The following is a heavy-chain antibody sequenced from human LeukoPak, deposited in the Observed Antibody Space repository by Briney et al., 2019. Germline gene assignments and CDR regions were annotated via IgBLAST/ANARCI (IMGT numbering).Heavy chain of an antibody. CDR3: ARSYCSSSTCYAVGAFDI. CDR1: GGSINSYY. D-gene: IGHD2-2*01. Sequence: KTAETLSLTCTVSGGSINSYYWGWIRQPPGKGLEWMGSMYYSGTTYYNPSLKSRVTISVDTSKNQVYLKLSSVTAADTAVYYCARSYCSSSTCYAVGAFDIWGQGTMVTVSS. J-gene: IGHJ3*02. V-gene: IGHV4-39*01. CDR2: MYYSGTT.